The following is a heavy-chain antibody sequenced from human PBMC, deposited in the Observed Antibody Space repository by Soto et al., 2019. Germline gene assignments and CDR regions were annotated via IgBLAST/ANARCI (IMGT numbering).Heavy chain of an antibody. D-gene: IGHD1-1*01. CDR2: IKQDGSEN. Sequence: GGSLRLSCAASGFTFSSYWMNWVRQAPGKGLEWVANIKQDGSENYYVDAVKGRFTISRDNAENSLFLQMHSLRAVDTAVYYCARAGTQPGGRILTFDYWGQGTLVTVSS. V-gene: IGHV3-7*01. CDR1: GFTFSSYW. J-gene: IGHJ4*02. CDR3: ARAGTQPGGRILTFDY.